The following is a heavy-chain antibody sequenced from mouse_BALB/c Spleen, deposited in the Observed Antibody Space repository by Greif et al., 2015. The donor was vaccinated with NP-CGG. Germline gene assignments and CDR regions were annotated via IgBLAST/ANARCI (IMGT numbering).Heavy chain of an antibody. V-gene: IGHV1-18*01. CDR2: INPNNGLT. CDR3: ARKPVGYDWYFDL. J-gene: IGHJ1*01. Sequence: EVQLQQSGPELVKPGASVKISCKTSGYTFTEYTMHWVKQSHGKSLEWIRGINPNNGLTIYNQRFKGKATLTIDKSSSTAYVELRSLTSEDSAVYYCARKPVGYDWYFDLWGAGTTVTVSS. CDR1: GYTFTEYT. D-gene: IGHD2-2*01.